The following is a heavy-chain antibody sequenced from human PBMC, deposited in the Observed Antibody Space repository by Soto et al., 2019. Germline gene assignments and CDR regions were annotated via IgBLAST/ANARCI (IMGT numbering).Heavy chain of an antibody. Sequence: QVQLVESGGGVVQPGRSLRLSCAASGFTFSSYAMHWVRQAPGKGLEWVAVISYDGSNKYYADSVKGRFTISRDNSKNTLYLQMNSLRAEDTAVYYCATLRMDWGQGTLVTVSS. V-gene: IGHV3-30-3*01. CDR2: ISYDGSNK. CDR1: GFTFSSYA. D-gene: IGHD2-8*01. CDR3: ATLRMD. J-gene: IGHJ4*02.